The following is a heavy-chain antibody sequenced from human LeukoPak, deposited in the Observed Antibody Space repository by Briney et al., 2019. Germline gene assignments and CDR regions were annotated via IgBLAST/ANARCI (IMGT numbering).Heavy chain of an antibody. J-gene: IGHJ6*02. CDR1: GFTFSSYW. CDR3: ARARGSGYCSGGNCYLVDYYYGMDV. Sequence: GGSLRLSCAASGFTFSSYWMHWVRQVAGKGLVWVSRINSDGSSTSYADSVKGRFTISRDNAKNTLYLQMNSLRAEDTAVYYCARARGSGYCSGGNCYLVDYYYGMDVWGQGTTVTVSS. D-gene: IGHD2-15*01. V-gene: IGHV3-74*01. CDR2: INSDGSST.